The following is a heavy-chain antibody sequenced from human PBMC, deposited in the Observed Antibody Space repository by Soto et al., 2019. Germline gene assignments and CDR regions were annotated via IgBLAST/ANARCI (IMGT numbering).Heavy chain of an antibody. CDR1: GFTFGDYA. D-gene: IGHD1-26*01. CDR3: TSGSYSRGRGYFDY. J-gene: IGHJ4*02. Sequence: PGGSLRLSCTASGFTFGDYAMSWFRQAPGKGLEWVGFIRSKAYGGTTEYAASVKGRFTISRGDSKSIAYLQMNSLKTEDTAVYYCTSGSYSRGRGYFDYWGQGTPVTVSS. V-gene: IGHV3-49*03. CDR2: IRSKAYGGTT.